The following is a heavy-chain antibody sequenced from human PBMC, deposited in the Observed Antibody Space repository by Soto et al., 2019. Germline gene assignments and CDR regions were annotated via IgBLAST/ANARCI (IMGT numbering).Heavy chain of an antibody. CDR2: INHSGST. J-gene: IGHJ4*02. D-gene: IGHD6-13*01. V-gene: IGHV4-34*01. CDR3: ARVVAAAGWYFDY. CDR1: GGSFSGYY. Sequence: SETLSLTCAVYGGSFSGYYWSWIRQPPGKGLEWIGEINHSGSTNYNPSLKSRVTVSVDTSKNQFSLKLSSVTAADTAVYYCARVVAAAGWYFDYWGQGTLVTVSS.